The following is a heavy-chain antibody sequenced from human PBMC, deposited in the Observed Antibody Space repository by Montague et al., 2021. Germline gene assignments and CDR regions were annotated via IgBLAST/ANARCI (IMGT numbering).Heavy chain of an antibody. CDR1: GFTFSSRA. J-gene: IGHJ4*02. V-gene: IGHV3-23*01. Sequence: SLRLSCAASGFTFSSRAMSWVRQAPGKGLEWVSSISGKSNNTYYIDSLKGRFTISRDNSKNTLFLQMNSLRAKDTAVYYCAKSLYASRGWGYYFDLWGQGTLVTVSS. D-gene: IGHD2/OR15-2a*01. CDR3: AKSLYASRGWGYYFDL. CDR2: ISGKSNNT.